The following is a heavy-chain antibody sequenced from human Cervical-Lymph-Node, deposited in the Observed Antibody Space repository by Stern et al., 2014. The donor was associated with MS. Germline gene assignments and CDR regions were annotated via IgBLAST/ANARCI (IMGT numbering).Heavy chain of an antibody. J-gene: IGHJ4*02. CDR2: ISSSSSFI. CDR1: GFSFSVET. CDR3: ASAAPRGY. Sequence: EVQLVESGGGLVKPGGSLRLSWAASGFSFSVETMNWVRQSPGKGLEWVSSISSSSSFIHYADSVKGRFTISRDNVNNSLFLQMSSLTVEDTAVYYCASAAPRGYWGQGTLVAVSS. D-gene: IGHD1-26*01. V-gene: IGHV3-21*01.